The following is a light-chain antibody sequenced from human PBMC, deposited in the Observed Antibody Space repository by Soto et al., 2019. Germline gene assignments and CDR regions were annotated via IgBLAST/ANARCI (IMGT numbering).Light chain of an antibody. Sequence: EIVLTQSPGTLSLSPGERATLSCRASQSVSSSYLAWYQQKPGQAPRLLIYGTSSRATAIPDRFSGSGSGTDFTLTISRLEPEDFAVHYCQQYGSSSWTFGQGTKVDIK. J-gene: IGKJ1*01. CDR3: QQYGSSSWT. V-gene: IGKV3-20*01. CDR1: QSVSSSY. CDR2: GTS.